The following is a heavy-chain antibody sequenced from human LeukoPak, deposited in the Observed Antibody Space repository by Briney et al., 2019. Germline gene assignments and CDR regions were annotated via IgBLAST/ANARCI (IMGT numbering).Heavy chain of an antibody. V-gene: IGHV4-59*01. D-gene: IGHD1-14*01. CDR1: GGSIINNY. CDR2: VYYDGST. CDR3: ARHPPATGRFDY. J-gene: IGHJ4*02. Sequence: SETLSLTCTVSGGSIINNYWSWIRQPPEQGLEWIGYVYYDGSTNYNPSLKSRVTMSVDTSKNQLSLKLTSVTAADTAMYYCARHPPATGRFDYWGQGTLVTVSS.